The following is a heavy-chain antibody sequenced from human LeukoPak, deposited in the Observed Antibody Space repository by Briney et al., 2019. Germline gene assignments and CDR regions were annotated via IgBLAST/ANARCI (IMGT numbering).Heavy chain of an antibody. D-gene: IGHD1-1*01. V-gene: IGHV1-8*01. CDR2: MNSKSGDT. CDR1: GYTFIDCD. CDR3: ARGGLRAGTGGLDP. Sequence: GASVKVSCKASGYTFIDCDINWVRQATGQGLEWMGWMNSKSGDTGYAQKFQGRVTMTRKTSISTAYMELSSLRPEDTAVYYCARGGLRAGTGGLDPWGQGTLVIVSS. J-gene: IGHJ5*02.